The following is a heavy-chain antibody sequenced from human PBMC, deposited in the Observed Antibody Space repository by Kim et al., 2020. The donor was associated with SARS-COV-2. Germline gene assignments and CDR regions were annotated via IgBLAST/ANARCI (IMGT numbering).Heavy chain of an antibody. V-gene: IGHV3-9*01. CDR2: ISWNSGTI. CDR3: AKSKIPIVQGVLYGMDV. D-gene: IGHD3-10*02. J-gene: IGHJ6*01. CDR1: GFTFDDYA. Sequence: GGSLRLSCAASGFTFDDYAMHWVRQAPGKGLEWVSGISWNSGTIGYADSVKGRFTISRDNAKNSLYLQMNSLRTEDTALYYCAKSKIPIVQGVLYGMDV.